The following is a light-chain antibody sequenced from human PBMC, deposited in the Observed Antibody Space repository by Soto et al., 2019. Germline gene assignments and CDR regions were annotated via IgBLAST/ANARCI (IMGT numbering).Light chain of an antibody. Sequence: QSALTQPASVSGSPGQSIAISCSGTSSDVGGYNYVSWYQQYTGKAPELMIYDVSNRPSGVSNRFSGSRSGNTASLTISGLQAEDEDEYYCSSYTRSSGGGVVFGGGTTLTVL. CDR1: SSDVGGYNY. J-gene: IGLJ2*01. CDR3: SSYTRSSGGGVV. V-gene: IGLV2-14*01. CDR2: DVS.